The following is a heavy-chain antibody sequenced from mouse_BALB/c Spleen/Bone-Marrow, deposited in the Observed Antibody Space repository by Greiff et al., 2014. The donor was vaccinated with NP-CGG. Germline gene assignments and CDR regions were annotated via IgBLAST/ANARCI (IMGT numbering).Heavy chain of an antibody. CDR3: TRGGNWEDFDY. CDR1: GFTFSSFG. D-gene: IGHD4-1*01. V-gene: IGHV5-17*02. CDR2: ISSDSGAI. Sequence: LMESGGGLVQPGGSRKLSCAASGFTFSSFGMHWVRQAPEKGLEWIAYISSDSGAIFYADTVKGRFTISRDNPKNTLFLQMTSLRSEDTAIYFCTRGGNWEDFDYWGQGTTLTVSS. J-gene: IGHJ2*01.